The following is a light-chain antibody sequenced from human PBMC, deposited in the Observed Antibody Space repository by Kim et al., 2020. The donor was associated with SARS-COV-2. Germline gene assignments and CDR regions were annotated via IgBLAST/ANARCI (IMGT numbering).Light chain of an antibody. Sequence: ATINCKSSQSVLYSSNNKNYLAWYQQKPGQPPKLLIYWASTRESGVPDRFSGSGSGTDFTLTISSLQAEDVAVYYCQQYYSTPRTFGQGTKVEIK. CDR2: WAS. CDR3: QQYYSTPRT. CDR1: QSVLYSSNNKNY. V-gene: IGKV4-1*01. J-gene: IGKJ1*01.